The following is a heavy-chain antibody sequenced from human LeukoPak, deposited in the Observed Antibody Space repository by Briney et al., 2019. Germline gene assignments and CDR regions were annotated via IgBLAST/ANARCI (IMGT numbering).Heavy chain of an antibody. CDR2: ISDSGDST. J-gene: IGHJ4*02. CDR1: GFTFSHYA. V-gene: IGHV3-23*01. CDR3: AKGPQVPAADYFLIY. Sequence: GGSLRLPCAASGFTFSHYAMTWVRPAPGKGLEWVSAISDSGDSTYYADSVKGRFTISRDNSKNTLYLQMNSLRAEDTAVYYCAKGPQVPAADYFLIYWGQGTLVSASS. D-gene: IGHD2-2*01.